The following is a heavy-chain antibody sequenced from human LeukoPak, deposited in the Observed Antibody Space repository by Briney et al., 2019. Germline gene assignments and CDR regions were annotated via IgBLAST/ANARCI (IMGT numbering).Heavy chain of an antibody. CDR3: AREDRSWYYDFWSGPRDFDY. D-gene: IGHD3-3*01. CDR2: ISSSRSYI. Sequence: GGSLRLSCAASGFTFSSYSMNWVRQAPGKGLEWVSSISSSRSYIYYAASVKGRFTISRDNAKNSLYLQMNSLRAEDTAVYDCAREDRSWYYDFWSGPRDFDYWGQGTLVTVSS. CDR1: GFTFSSYS. J-gene: IGHJ4*02. V-gene: IGHV3-21*01.